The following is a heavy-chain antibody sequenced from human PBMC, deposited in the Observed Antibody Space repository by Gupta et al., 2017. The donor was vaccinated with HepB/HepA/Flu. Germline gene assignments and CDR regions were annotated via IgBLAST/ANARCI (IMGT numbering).Heavy chain of an antibody. CDR2: ISWNSGRI. CDR1: AFTVDDYA. D-gene: IGHD6-19*01. V-gene: IGHV3-9*01. CDR3: AKDTKQWLYGYFDY. Sequence: EVQLVESGGGMVQPGRSLRLSCAASAFTVDDYAMHWVRQAPGKGLEGVSGISWNSGRIGYADAVKGRFTISRDNAKNSLYLQMNSLGAEDPALYYCAKDTKQWLYGYFDYWGQGTLVTVSS. J-gene: IGHJ4*02.